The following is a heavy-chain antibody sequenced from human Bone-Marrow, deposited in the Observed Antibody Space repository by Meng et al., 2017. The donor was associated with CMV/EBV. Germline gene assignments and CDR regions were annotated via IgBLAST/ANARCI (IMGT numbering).Heavy chain of an antibody. D-gene: IGHD2-15*01. CDR2: IKQDGSEK. Sequence: GESLKISCAASGFNLSSYWMSWVRQAPGKGLEWVANIKQDGSEKYYVDSVKGRFTISRDNAKNSLYLQMNSLRAEDTAVYYCARDKRIPRKGYYYYYYGMDVWGQGTTVTVSS. J-gene: IGHJ6*02. CDR1: GFNLSSYW. V-gene: IGHV3-7*01. CDR3: ARDKRIPRKGYYYYYYGMDV.